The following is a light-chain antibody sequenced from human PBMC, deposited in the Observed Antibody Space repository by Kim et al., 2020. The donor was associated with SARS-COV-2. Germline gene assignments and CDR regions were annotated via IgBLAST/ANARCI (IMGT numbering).Light chain of an antibody. CDR3: QQRGSWIT. CDR1: QSVSSY. J-gene: IGKJ5*01. Sequence: EIVLTQSPATLSLSPGERATLSCRASQSVSSYLAWYQQKPGRAPRLLIYDASNRATGIPARFSGSGSVTDFTLTISSLEPEDFAVYYCQQRGSWITFGQGTRLEIK. CDR2: DAS. V-gene: IGKV3-11*01.